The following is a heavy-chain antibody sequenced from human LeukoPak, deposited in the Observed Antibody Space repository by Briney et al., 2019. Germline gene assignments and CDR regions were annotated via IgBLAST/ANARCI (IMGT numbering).Heavy chain of an antibody. V-gene: IGHV1-8*03. D-gene: IGHD3-3*01. Sequence: GASVKVSCKASGYTFTSYDINWVRQATGQGLEWMGWMNPNSGNTGYAQKFQGRVTITRNTSISTAYMELSSLRSEDTAVYYCAKGWGIPIFGVVTNWGQGTLVTVSS. CDR1: GYTFTSYD. CDR3: AKGWGIPIFGVVTN. CDR2: MNPNSGNT. J-gene: IGHJ4*02.